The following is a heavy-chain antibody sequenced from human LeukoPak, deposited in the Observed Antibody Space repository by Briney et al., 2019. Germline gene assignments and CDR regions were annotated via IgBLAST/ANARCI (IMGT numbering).Heavy chain of an antibody. V-gene: IGHV1-58*02. Sequence: SVKVSCKASGFTFTSSAMQWVRQARGQRLEWIGWIVVGSGNTNYAQKFQERVTITRDMSTSTAYMGLSSLRSEDTAVYYCAADRYYDILTGYYDYYYGMDVWGQGTTVNVSS. J-gene: IGHJ6*02. CDR2: IVVGSGNT. CDR1: GFTFTSSA. D-gene: IGHD3-9*01. CDR3: AADRYYDILTGYYDYYYGMDV.